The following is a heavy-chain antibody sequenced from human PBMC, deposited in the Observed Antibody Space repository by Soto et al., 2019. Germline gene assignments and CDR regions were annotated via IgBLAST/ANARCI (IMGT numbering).Heavy chain of an antibody. CDR3: PRVPDC. D-gene: IGHD2-2*01. V-gene: IGHV4-30-2*01. CDR2: MYHSGST. CDR1: GGSISSGGYS. J-gene: IGHJ4*02. Sequence: SETLSLTCAVSGGSISSGGYSWSWIRQPPGKGLEWIGYMYHSGSTYYNPSLKSRVTISIDRSKNQFSLKLSSVTAADTAVYYCPRVPDCWGQGILVTVSS.